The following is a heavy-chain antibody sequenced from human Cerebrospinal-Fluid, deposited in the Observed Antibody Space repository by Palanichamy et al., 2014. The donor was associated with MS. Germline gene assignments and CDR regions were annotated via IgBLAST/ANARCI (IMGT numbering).Heavy chain of an antibody. J-gene: IGHJ4*02. CDR1: GFSFSNHW. Sequence: EVNLVESGGGLFQPGGSLRLSCAASGFSFSNHWIHWVRQVPGQGLVWVARINLDGQRADYADFVQGRFSLSRDNAKNMVFLQVSSLRADDTALYYCARDATERRFFDFWGQGTLVTVSS. CDR3: ARDATERRFFDF. CDR2: INLDGQRA. D-gene: IGHD4-17*01. V-gene: IGHV3-74*01.